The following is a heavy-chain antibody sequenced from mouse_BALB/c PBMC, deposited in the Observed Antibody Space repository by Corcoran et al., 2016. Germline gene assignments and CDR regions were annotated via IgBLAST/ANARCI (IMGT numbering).Heavy chain of an antibody. V-gene: IGHV9-3-1*01. D-gene: IGHD2-4*01. J-gene: IGHJ2*01. CDR1: GYTFTNYG. CDR2: INTYTGEP. Sequence: QIQLVQSGPELKKPGETVKISCKASGYTFTNYGMNWVKQAPGKGLKWMGWINTYTGEPTYADDFKGRFAFSLETSASTAYLQINNLKNEDTATYFCARFYYDYRDFDYCGQGTTLTVSS. CDR3: ARFYYDYRDFDY.